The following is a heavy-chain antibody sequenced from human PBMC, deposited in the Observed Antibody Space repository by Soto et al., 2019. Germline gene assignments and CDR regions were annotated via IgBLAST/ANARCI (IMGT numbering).Heavy chain of an antibody. CDR2: IKSKTEGGTT. CDR1: GFTLSNTW. D-gene: IGHD5-18*01. CDR3: STYIYGYIHL. V-gene: IGHV3-15*01. J-gene: IGHJ5*02. Sequence: SGGSLRLSCAASGFTLSNTWMTWVRQAPGKGLEWVGRIKSKTEGGTTDYAAPVKGRFTISRDDSKNTLYLQMNSLNTEDTAVYYCSTYIYGYIHLWGQGALVTVSS.